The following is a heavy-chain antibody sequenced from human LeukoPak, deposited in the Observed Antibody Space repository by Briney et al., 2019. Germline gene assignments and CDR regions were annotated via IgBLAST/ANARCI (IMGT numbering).Heavy chain of an antibody. CDR1: GYTFTGYY. V-gene: IGHV1-2*04. CDR3: ARTNYDIPGIALFDY. D-gene: IGHD6-13*01. J-gene: IGHJ4*02. Sequence: GASVKVSCKASGYTFTGYYMHWVRQAPGQGLEWMGWINPNSGGTNYAQKFQGWVTMTRDTSISTAYMELSRLRSDDTAVYYCARTNYDIPGIALFDYWGQGTLVTVSS. CDR2: INPNSGGT.